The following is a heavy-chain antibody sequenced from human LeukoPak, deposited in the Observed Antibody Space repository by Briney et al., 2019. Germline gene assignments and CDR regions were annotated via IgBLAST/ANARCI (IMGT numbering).Heavy chain of an antibody. J-gene: IGHJ4*02. CDR3: AKGSGYSYGGTFDY. Sequence: GGSLRLSCVASGFTFSKYTMSWVRQAPGKGLEWVSGIYGGTTTRTFYAESVKGRFTISRDNSKNTLYLQMNSLRAEDTAVYYCAKGSGYSYGGTFDYWGQGTLVTVSS. V-gene: IGHV3-23*01. CDR1: GFTFSKYT. CDR2: IYGGTTTRT. D-gene: IGHD5-18*01.